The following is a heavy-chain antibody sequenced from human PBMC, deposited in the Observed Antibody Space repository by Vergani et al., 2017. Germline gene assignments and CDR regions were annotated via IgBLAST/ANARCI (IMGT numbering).Heavy chain of an antibody. CDR1: GFTFSSYA. J-gene: IGHJ2*01. D-gene: IGHD1-26*01. CDR2: ISGSGGSK. Sequence: EVQLLESGGGLVQPGGSLRLSCAASGFTFSSYAMSWVRQAPGKGLEWVSAISGSGGSKYYADSVKGGFTIARDNSKNTLYLQMNSLRAEDTAVYYCAKDRVGATLWYFDLWGRGTLVTGSS. V-gene: IGHV3-23*01. CDR3: AKDRVGATLWYFDL.